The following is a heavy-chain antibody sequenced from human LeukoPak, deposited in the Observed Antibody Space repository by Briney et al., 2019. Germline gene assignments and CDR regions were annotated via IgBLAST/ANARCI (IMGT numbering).Heavy chain of an antibody. CDR1: GGSISSYY. D-gene: IGHD3-22*01. CDR2: IYTSGST. Sequence: SETLSLTCTVSGGSISSYYWSWIRQPAGKGLEWIGRIYTSGSTNYNPSLKSRVTISVDKPKNQFSLKLSSVTAADTAVYYCARGYYDSSGYYRYGNWFDPWGQGTLVTVSS. CDR3: ARGYYDSSGYYRYGNWFDP. J-gene: IGHJ5*02. V-gene: IGHV4-4*07.